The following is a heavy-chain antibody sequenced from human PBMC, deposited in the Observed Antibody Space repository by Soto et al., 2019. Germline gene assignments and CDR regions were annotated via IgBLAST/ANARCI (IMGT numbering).Heavy chain of an antibody. CDR3: AFPATADFDY. V-gene: IGHV4-4*02. D-gene: IGHD6-13*01. CDR2: IYHSGTT. Sequence: SETLPLTCAVARGSIRSTNWWTWVRQSPGRGLEWIGEIYHSGTTNYSPSLKSRVNIAVDMSTNHLSLTLISVTAADTAVYYCAFPATADFDYWGKGMLVTVSS. CDR1: RGSIRSTNW. J-gene: IGHJ4*02.